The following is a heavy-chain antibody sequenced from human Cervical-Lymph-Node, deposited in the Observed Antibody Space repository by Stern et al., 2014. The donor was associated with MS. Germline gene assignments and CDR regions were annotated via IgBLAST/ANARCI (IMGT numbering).Heavy chain of an antibody. Sequence: VQLVESGPGLVQPSETLSLTCTVSGGSINRYYWSWFRQSPGKGLEWIGYIYDNGDTKYNPSLESRVTISVDTSKNQFSLKLSSVTAADTAVYYCARDHDSGDSDAFDIWGQGTVVTVSS. V-gene: IGHV4-59*01. J-gene: IGHJ3*02. CDR2: IYDNGDT. CDR1: GGSINRYY. CDR3: ARDHDSGDSDAFDI. D-gene: IGHD4-17*01.